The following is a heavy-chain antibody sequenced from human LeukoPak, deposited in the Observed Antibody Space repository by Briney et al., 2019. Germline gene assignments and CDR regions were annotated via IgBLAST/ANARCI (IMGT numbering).Heavy chain of an antibody. D-gene: IGHD5-12*01. Sequence: SETLSLTCAVYGGSFSGYYWSWIRQPPGKGLEWIGEINHSGSTNYNPSLKSRVTISVDTSKNQFSLKLSSVTAADTAVYYCARVLVATMGNWFDPWGQGTLVTVSS. CDR1: GGSFSGYY. J-gene: IGHJ5*02. V-gene: IGHV4-34*01. CDR2: INHSGST. CDR3: ARVLVATMGNWFDP.